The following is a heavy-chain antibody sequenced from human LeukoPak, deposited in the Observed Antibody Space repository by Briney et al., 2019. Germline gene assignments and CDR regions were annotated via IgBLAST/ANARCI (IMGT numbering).Heavy chain of an antibody. V-gene: IGHV3-23*01. CDR3: AKGVRLWFAFYFDY. D-gene: IGHD3-10*01. CDR1: GFNLSNYA. Sequence: GGSLRLSCAASGFNLSNYAMSWFRQAPGKGLEWVSAISGNGYNTYYADSVKGRFTISSESSGNTLSLQMHNLRAEDTAVYYCAKGVRLWFAFYFDYWGQGTLVTVSS. J-gene: IGHJ4*02. CDR2: ISGNGYNT.